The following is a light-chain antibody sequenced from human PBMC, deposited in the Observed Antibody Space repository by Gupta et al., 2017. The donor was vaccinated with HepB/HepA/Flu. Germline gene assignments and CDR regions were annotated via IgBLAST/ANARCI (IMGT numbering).Light chain of an antibody. CDR2: LGS. CDR1: QSLLHSNGYNY. Sequence: DIVMTQSPLSLPVTPGEPASTSCRSSQSLLHSNGYNYLDWYMQKPGQSPQLLIYLGSNRASGVPDRFSGSGSGTYFTLKISRVEAEDVGVYYCMQALQTPLFTFGPGTKVDIK. CDR3: MQALQTPLFT. J-gene: IGKJ3*01. V-gene: IGKV2-28*01.